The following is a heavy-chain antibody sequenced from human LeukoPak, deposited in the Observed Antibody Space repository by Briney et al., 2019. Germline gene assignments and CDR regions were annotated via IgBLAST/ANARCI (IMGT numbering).Heavy chain of an antibody. CDR1: GGSFSGYY. CDR3: GGAFGCCSIELGY. Sequence: SETLSLTCAVYGGSFSGYYWSWIRQPPGKGLEWIGEINHSGSTNYNPSLKSRVTISVDTSKNQFSLKLSSVTAADTAVYYWGGAFGCCSIELGYWGQGTLVTVSS. J-gene: IGHJ4*02. CDR2: INHSGST. V-gene: IGHV4-34*01. D-gene: IGHD3-10*01.